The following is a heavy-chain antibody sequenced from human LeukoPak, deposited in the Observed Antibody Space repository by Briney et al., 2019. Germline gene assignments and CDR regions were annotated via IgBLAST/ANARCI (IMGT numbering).Heavy chain of an antibody. Sequence: ASVKVPCKASGYTFTGYYMHWVRQAPGQGLEWMGWINPNSGGTNYAQKFQGRVTMTRDTSISTAYMELSRLRSDDTAVYYCGTSVATEDYFDYWGQGTLVTVSS. V-gene: IGHV1-2*02. J-gene: IGHJ4*02. D-gene: IGHD5-12*01. CDR1: GYTFTGYY. CDR3: GTSVATEDYFDY. CDR2: INPNSGGT.